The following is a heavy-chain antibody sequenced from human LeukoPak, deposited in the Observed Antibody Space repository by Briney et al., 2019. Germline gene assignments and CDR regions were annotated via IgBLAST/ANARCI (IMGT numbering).Heavy chain of an antibody. Sequence: SETLSLTCTVSGGCINSSSYYWGWIRQPPGKGLEWIGTIYYSGSTYYNPSLKSRVTISVDTSKNQFSLKLSSVTASDTAVYYCARRFAPSRNDAFDIWGQGTMVTVSS. J-gene: IGHJ3*02. V-gene: IGHV4-39*01. D-gene: IGHD3-10*01. CDR2: IYYSGST. CDR3: ARRFAPSRNDAFDI. CDR1: GGCINSSSYY.